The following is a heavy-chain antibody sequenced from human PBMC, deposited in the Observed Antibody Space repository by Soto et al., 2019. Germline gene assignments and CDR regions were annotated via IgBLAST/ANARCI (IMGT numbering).Heavy chain of an antibody. J-gene: IGHJ4*02. D-gene: IGHD3-22*01. V-gene: IGHV3-53*01. CDR2: IYSGGTT. Sequence: VQLVESGGGLIQPGGSLRLSCAASGFTVSSNYMSWVRQAPGKGLEWVSVIYSGGTTYYADSVKGRFTISRDNSKNTVYLQMNSLRAEDTAVYYCARARGYYDSSGYSGYYFDYWGQGTLVTVSS. CDR1: GFTVSSNY. CDR3: ARARGYYDSSGYSGYYFDY.